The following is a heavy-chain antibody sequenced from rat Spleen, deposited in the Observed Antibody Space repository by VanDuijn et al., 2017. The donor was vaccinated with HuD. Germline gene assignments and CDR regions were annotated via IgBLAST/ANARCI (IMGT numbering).Heavy chain of an antibody. Sequence: EVQLLESGGGSVQPGRSLKLSCVVSGFTVNDSYMAWVRQAPTKGLEWVAYISYDGSDTYYRDSVKGRFPISRDNAKSTLYLQMDSLRSEDTATYYCARLGLGGPPFDYWGQGVMVTVSS. D-gene: IGHD5-1*01. J-gene: IGHJ2*01. CDR1: GFTVNDSY. V-gene: IGHV5-7*01. CDR3: ARLGLGGPPFDY. CDR2: ISYDGSDT.